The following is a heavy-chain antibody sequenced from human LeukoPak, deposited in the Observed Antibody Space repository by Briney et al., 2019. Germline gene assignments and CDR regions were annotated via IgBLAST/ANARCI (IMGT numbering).Heavy chain of an antibody. J-gene: IGHJ3*02. Sequence: PSETLSLTCTVSGGSISSSSCYWGWIRQPPGKGLEWIGRIYTSGSTNYNPSLKSRVTMSVDTSKNQFSLKLSSVTAADTAVYYCASDTGEAVAGTGADGLIFDIWGQGTMVTVSS. CDR3: ASDTGEAVAGTGADGLIFDI. CDR1: GGSISSSSCY. V-gene: IGHV4-39*07. CDR2: IYTSGST. D-gene: IGHD6-19*01.